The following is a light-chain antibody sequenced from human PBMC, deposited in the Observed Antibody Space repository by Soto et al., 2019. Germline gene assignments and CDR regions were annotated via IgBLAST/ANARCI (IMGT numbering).Light chain of an antibody. CDR1: SSDVGGYNY. Sequence: QSALTQPASVSGSPGQSITISCTGTSSDVGGYNYVSWYQHHPGKPPKLMIYDVSNRPSGVSNRFSGAKSGNTASLTISGLQAEDEADYYCSSYTSTNTVIFGGGTKLTVL. J-gene: IGLJ2*01. CDR2: DVS. V-gene: IGLV2-14*03. CDR3: SSYTSTNTVI.